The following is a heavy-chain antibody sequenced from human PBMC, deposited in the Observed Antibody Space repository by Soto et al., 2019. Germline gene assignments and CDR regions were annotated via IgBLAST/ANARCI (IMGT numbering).Heavy chain of an antibody. CDR2: IHYSGST. V-gene: IGHV4-61*01. CDR3: ARTSGGFWSGYPRMDV. J-gene: IGHJ6*04. Sequence: SETLSLTCTVSGGSISYEYYHWTWIRQSPGQGLEWIGYIHYSGSTNYTPSLKSRVTIYVDTSKNQFSLKLSSVTAADTAVYYCARTSGGFWSGYPRMDVWGKGTTVTVSS. CDR1: GGSISYEYYH. D-gene: IGHD3-3*01.